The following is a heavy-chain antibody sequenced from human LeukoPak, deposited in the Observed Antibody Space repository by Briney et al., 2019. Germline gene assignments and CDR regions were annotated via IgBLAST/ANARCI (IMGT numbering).Heavy chain of an antibody. V-gene: IGHV3-48*02. CDR1: GFTFSNAW. CDR3: ARDPNPRQAVDY. Sequence: GGSLRLSCAASGFTFSNAWMNWVRQAPGKGLEWVSYISSSGSTIYYADSVKGRFTISRDNAKNSLYLQMNSLRDEDTAVYYCARDPNPRQAVDYWGQGTLVTVSS. J-gene: IGHJ4*02. CDR2: ISSSGSTI.